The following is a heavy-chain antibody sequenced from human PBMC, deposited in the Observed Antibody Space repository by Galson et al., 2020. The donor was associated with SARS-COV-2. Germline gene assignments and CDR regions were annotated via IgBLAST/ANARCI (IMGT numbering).Heavy chain of an antibody. CDR2: LSSRARPI. V-gene: IGHV3-48*03. Sequence: GGSLRLSCAASGITFTSYDMTCVRPAPGHGLAWFSSLSSRARPIYYADSVKGRFTISRDNAKNSLYLQMNSLSAEDTAVYYCAGETRFEAFDIWGQGTMVTVSS. CDR1: GITFTSYD. J-gene: IGHJ3*02. D-gene: IGHD3-16*01. CDR3: AGETRFEAFDI.